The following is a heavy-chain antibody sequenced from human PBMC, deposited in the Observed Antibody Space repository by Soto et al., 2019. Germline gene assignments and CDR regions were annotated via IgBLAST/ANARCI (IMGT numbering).Heavy chain of an antibody. CDR3: ARENNWNDYYYYYMDV. Sequence: PGGSLRLSCAASGFTFSSYSMNWVRQAPGKGLEWVSSISSSSSYIYYADSVKGRFTISRDNAKNSLYLQMNSLRAEDTAVYYCARENNWNDYYYYYMDVWGKGTTVTVSS. CDR1: GFTFSSYS. CDR2: ISSSSSYI. D-gene: IGHD1-1*01. V-gene: IGHV3-21*01. J-gene: IGHJ6*03.